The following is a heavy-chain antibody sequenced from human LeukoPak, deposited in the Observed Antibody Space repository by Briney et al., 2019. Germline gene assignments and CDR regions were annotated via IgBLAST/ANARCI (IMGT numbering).Heavy chain of an antibody. CDR1: GFTFSSYG. J-gene: IGHJ4*02. CDR3: ARGSALYSYGYSIEDY. D-gene: IGHD5-18*01. CDR2: IWYDGSNK. V-gene: IGHV3-33*01. Sequence: GGSLRLSCAASGFTFSSYGMHWVRQAPGKGLEWVAVIWYDGSNKYYADSVKGRFTISRDNSKNTLYLQMNSLRVEDTAVYYCARGSALYSYGYSIEDYWGQGTLVTVSS.